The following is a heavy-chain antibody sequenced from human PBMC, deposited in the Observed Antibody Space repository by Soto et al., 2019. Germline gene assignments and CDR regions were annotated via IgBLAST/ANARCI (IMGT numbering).Heavy chain of an antibody. J-gene: IGHJ5*02. CDR1: GGTFSSYA. CDR2: IIPIFGTA. V-gene: IGHV1-69*13. D-gene: IGHD2-15*01. CDR3: ARVRQRYCSGGSCYFGWFDP. Sequence: GASVKVSCKASGGTFSSYAISWVRQAPGQGLEWMGGIIPIFGTANYAQKFQGRVTITADESTSTAYMELSSLRSEDTAVYYCARVRQRYCSGGSCYFGWFDPWGQGTLVTVSS.